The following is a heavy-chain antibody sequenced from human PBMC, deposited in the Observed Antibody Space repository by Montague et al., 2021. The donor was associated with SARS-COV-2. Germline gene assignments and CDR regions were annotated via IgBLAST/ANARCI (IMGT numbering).Heavy chain of an antibody. CDR2: ISYSGTT. D-gene: IGHD2-8*01. V-gene: IGHV4-59*13. CDR1: GASITSYC. Sequence: SETLSLTCSVSGASITSYCCLWMWKPPAPAQELICYISYSGTTTSYSSLARRLPISISTYTNQFSLSLASVTAADTALYFCSGVPLMRGHWFLDLWGRGTLVTVSS. CDR3: SGVPLMRGHWFLDL. J-gene: IGHJ2*01.